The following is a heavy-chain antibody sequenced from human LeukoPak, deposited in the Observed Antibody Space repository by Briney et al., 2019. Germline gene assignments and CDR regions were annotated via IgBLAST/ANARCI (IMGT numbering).Heavy chain of an antibody. D-gene: IGHD4-17*01. Sequence: ASVKVSCKVSGYTLTELSMHWVRQAPGKGLEWMGGFDPEDGETIYAQKFQGRVTVTEDTSTDTAYMELSSLRSEDTAVYYCAILHGDYGNNWFDPWGQGTLVTVSS. V-gene: IGHV1-24*01. J-gene: IGHJ5*02. CDR2: FDPEDGET. CDR3: AILHGDYGNNWFDP. CDR1: GYTLTELS.